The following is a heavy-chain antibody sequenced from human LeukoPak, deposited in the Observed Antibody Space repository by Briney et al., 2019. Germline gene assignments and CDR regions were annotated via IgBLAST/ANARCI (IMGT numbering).Heavy chain of an antibody. D-gene: IGHD6-19*01. CDR2: INTDETVT. CDR3: ATKQWLAPPPDS. Sequence: GGSLRLSCAASGFTFSKYWMLWVRQAPGKGLESVSRINTDETVTTYADSVKGRFTVSRDNADNTMFLQMNSVRDADTAVYYCATKQWLAPPPDSWGQGTPVTVSS. V-gene: IGHV3-74*01. CDR1: GFTFSKYW. J-gene: IGHJ4*02.